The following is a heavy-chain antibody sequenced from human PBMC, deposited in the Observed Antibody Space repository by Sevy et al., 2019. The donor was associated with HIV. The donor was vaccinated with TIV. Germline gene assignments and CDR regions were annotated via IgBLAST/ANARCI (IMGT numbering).Heavy chain of an antibody. J-gene: IGHJ2*01. D-gene: IGHD6-19*01. CDR2: VYSTGST. V-gene: IGHV4-39*01. CDR1: GGSMTTSSYY. Sequence: SETLSLSCTVSGGSMTTSSYYWGWIRQPPGKGLEWIGSVYSTGSTSYNPSLRSRVVVSADTSKNQFFLKLDSVSAADTAVYYCATPRASGWIEGTGGYFDVWGRSTLVTVSS. CDR3: ATPRASGWIEGTGGYFDV.